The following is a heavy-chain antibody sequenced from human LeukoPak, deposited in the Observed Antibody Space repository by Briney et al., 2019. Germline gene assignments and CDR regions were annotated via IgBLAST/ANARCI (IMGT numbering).Heavy chain of an antibody. V-gene: IGHV1-69*05. CDR1: GGTFSSYA. Sequence: GASVKVSCKASGGTFSSYAISWARQAPGQGLEWMGGIIPIFGTANYAQKFQGRVTITTDESTSTAYMELSSLRFEDTAVYYCARDRATTYIAGRGVWGQGTLVTVSS. CDR3: ARDRATTYIAGRGV. D-gene: IGHD1-26*01. J-gene: IGHJ4*02. CDR2: IIPIFGTA.